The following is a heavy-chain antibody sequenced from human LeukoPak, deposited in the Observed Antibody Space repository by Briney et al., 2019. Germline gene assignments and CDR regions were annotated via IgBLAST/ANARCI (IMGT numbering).Heavy chain of an antibody. Sequence: GESLKISCKGSGYSFRSYWIVWVRQMPGKGLEWMGVIYPGDADTRYSPSFQGQVTISADKPISPAYLQWTSLKASDTAMYYCARLWVATLDSWGQGTLVTVSS. J-gene: IGHJ4*02. CDR1: GYSFRSYW. CDR3: ARLWVATLDS. D-gene: IGHD5-12*01. V-gene: IGHV5-51*01. CDR2: IYPGDADT.